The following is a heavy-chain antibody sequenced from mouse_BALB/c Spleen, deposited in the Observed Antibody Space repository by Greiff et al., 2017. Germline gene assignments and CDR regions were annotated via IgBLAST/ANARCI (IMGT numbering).Heavy chain of an antibody. D-gene: IGHD2-12*01. CDR1: GYSITSDYA. CDR3: ARSGYSPFDY. V-gene: IGHV3-2*02. CDR2: ISYSGST. J-gene: IGHJ2*01. Sequence: EVKLMESGPGLVKPSQSLSLTCTVTGYSITSDYAWNWIRQFPGNKLEWMGYISYSGSTSYNPSLKSRISITRDTSKNQFFLQLNSVTTEDTATYYCARSGYSPFDYWGQGTTLTVSS.